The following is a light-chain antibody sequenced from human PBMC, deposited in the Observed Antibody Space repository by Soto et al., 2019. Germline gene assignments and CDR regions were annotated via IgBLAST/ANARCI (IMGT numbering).Light chain of an antibody. CDR1: QSVSSSY. V-gene: IGKV3-20*01. J-gene: IGKJ1*01. Sequence: EIVCTKSPGTLSLSPGEGATLYCRASQSVSSSYLAWYQKKPGQAPRILIYGASIKATGIPDRFSGSGSGTDFNLTISRLETEDCAVYEGQQSGSSSWTFCPVTKVDIK. CDR3: QQSGSSSWT. CDR2: GAS.